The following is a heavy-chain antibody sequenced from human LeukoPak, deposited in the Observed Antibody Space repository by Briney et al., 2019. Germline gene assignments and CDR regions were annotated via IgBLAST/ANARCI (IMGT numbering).Heavy chain of an antibody. CDR1: GGSFSGYY. Sequence: SETLSLTCAVYGGSFSGYYWSWIRQPPGKGLEWIGEINHSGSTNYNPSLKSRVTISVDTSKNQFSLKLSSVTAADTAEYYCARNGGGRLFDPWGQGTLVTVSS. V-gene: IGHV4-34*01. D-gene: IGHD3-16*01. J-gene: IGHJ5*02. CDR3: ARNGGGRLFDP. CDR2: INHSGST.